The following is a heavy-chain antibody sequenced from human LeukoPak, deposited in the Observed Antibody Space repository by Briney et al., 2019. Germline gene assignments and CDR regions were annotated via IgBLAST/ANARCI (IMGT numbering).Heavy chain of an antibody. CDR2: ISSSGSTI. CDR1: GFTFSDYC. Sequence: PGGSLRLSCAASGFTFSDYCMSWIRQAPGKELEWVSYISSSGSTIYYADSVKGRFTISRDNAKNSLYLQMNSLRAEDTAVYYCARVRDENWFDPWGQGTLVTVSS. V-gene: IGHV3-11*04. J-gene: IGHJ5*02. CDR3: ARVRDENWFDP.